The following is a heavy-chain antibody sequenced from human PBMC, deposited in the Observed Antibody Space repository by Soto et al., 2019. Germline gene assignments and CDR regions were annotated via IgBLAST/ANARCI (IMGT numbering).Heavy chain of an antibody. CDR1: GASISSSY. CDR2: IHYSGST. CDR3: VRGYYDGRGFSNTFDL. D-gene: IGHD3-16*01. Sequence: SETLSLTCTVSGASISSSYWSWIRQSPGKRLEWIGYIHYSGSTKYNPSLDSRVTISVDTSRNQFSLKLSSVTAADTAVYYCVRGYYDGRGFSNTFDLWGQGTMVTVSS. V-gene: IGHV4-59*01. J-gene: IGHJ3*01.